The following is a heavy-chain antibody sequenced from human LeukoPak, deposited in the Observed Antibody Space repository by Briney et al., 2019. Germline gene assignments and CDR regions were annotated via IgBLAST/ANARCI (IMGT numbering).Heavy chain of an antibody. V-gene: IGHV3-23*01. CDR3: AKDPDRISNYYFDY. J-gene: IGHJ4*02. CDR1: GFTFSSYA. CDR2: ISGSGGST. Sequence: GGSLRLSCAASGFTFSSYAMSWVRQAPGKGLEWVSAISGSGGSTYYADSVRGRFTISRDNSKNTLYLQMNSLRAEDTAVYYCAKDPDRISNYYFDYWGQGTLVTVSS. D-gene: IGHD4-11*01.